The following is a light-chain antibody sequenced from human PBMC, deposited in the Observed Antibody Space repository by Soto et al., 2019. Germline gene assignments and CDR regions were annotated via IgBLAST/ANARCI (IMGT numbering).Light chain of an antibody. CDR3: QQYGNSPRYS. CDR1: QSVSSNY. J-gene: IGKJ2*03. CDR2: ATS. Sequence: EIVLTQSPGTLSLSPGERVTLSCRASQSVSSNYLAWYQQKPGQAPRLLIYATSSRATGIPDRFSGSGSGTDFTLTINRLELEDFAVYYCQQYGNSPRYSFGQGTRLEIK. V-gene: IGKV3-20*01.